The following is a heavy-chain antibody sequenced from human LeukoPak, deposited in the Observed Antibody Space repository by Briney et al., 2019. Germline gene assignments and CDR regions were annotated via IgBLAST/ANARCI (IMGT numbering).Heavy chain of an antibody. V-gene: IGHV4-61*02. Sequence: SETLSLTCTVSGGSISSGDYYWSWIRQPAGKGLEWIGRIYTSGSTNYNPSLKSRVTMSVDTSKNQFSLKLSSVTAADTAVYYCAEGSGWYDYWGQGTLVTVSS. J-gene: IGHJ4*02. CDR3: AEGSGWYDY. CDR2: IYTSGST. CDR1: GGSISSGDYY. D-gene: IGHD6-19*01.